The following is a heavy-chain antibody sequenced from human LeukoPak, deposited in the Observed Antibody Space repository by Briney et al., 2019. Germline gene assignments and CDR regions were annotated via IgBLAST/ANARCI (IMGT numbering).Heavy chain of an antibody. CDR3: ARGVETLAANTLAY. V-gene: IGHV3-53*01. CDR1: GFTVITSD. J-gene: IGHJ4*02. Sequence: GGSLRLSCAASGFTVITSDMTWVRQAPGKGLEWVSVLYSDGNTKYADSVQGRFTISRDNSKNTLYLEMNSLSPDDTAVYYCARGVETLAANTLAYWGQGTVVTVSS. CDR2: LYSDGNT. D-gene: IGHD3-16*01.